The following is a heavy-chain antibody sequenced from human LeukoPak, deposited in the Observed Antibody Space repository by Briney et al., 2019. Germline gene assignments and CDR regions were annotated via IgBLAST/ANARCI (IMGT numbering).Heavy chain of an antibody. CDR1: GYTFNSYG. D-gene: IGHD3-3*01. Sequence: ASVKVSCKASGYTFNSYGISWGRQAPGQGLEWMGWISNGDTNYAQKLQGRVTMTTDTSTSTAYMELRSLRSDDTAVYYCARDLLLGVAFDYWGQGSLVTVSS. V-gene: IGHV1-18*01. CDR3: ARDLLLGVAFDY. J-gene: IGHJ4*02. CDR2: ISNGDT.